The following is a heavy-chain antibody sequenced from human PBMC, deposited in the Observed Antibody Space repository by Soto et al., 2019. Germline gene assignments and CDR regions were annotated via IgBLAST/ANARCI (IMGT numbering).Heavy chain of an antibody. D-gene: IGHD3-9*01. Sequence: AGGSLRLSCAASGFTFSSYAMHWVRQAPGKGLEYVSAISCNGGSTYYANSVKGRFTISRDNSKNTLYLQMGSLRAEDMAVYYCARLPAPTYYDILTGYYYYYYYGMDVWGQGTTVTVSS. V-gene: IGHV3-64*01. J-gene: IGHJ6*02. CDR1: GFTFSSYA. CDR3: ARLPAPTYYDILTGYYYYYYYGMDV. CDR2: ISCNGGST.